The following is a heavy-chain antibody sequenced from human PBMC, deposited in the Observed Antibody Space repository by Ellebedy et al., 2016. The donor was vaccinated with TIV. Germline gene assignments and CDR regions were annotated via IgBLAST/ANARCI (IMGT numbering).Heavy chain of an antibody. CDR2: ISSSSSYI. J-gene: IGHJ4*02. V-gene: IGHV3-21*01. CDR1: GFTFSSYS. D-gene: IGHD3-9*01. Sequence: GGSLRLSXAASGFTFSSYSMNWVRQAPGKGLEWVSSISSSSSYIYYADSVKGRFTISRDNAKNSLYLQMNSLRAEDTAVYYCARALLLRYFDWLSNSFDDWGQGTLVTVSS. CDR3: ARALLLRYFDWLSNSFDD.